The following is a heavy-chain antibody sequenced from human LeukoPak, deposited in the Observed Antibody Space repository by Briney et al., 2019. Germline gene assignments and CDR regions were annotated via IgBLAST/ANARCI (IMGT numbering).Heavy chain of an antibody. D-gene: IGHD6-13*01. J-gene: IGHJ4*02. V-gene: IGHV3-9*01. CDR2: ISWNSGSI. Sequence: PGRSLRLSCAASGFTFDDYAMHWVRQAPGKGLEWVSGISWNSGSIGYADSVKGRFTISRDNAKNSLYLQMNSLRAEDTALYYCAKGMYSSSWYSGVFDYWGQGTLVTVSS. CDR1: GFTFDDYA. CDR3: AKGMYSSSWYSGVFDY.